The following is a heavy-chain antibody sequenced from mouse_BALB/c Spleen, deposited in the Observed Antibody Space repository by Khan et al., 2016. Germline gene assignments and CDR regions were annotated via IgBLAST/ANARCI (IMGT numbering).Heavy chain of an antibody. V-gene: IGHV3-2*02. CDR1: GYSITSDYA. CDR2: ITYSGST. CDR3: AGLPLADWYVEG. J-gene: IGHJ1*01. Sequence: EVQLQESGPGLVKPSQSLSLTCTVTGYSITSDYAWNWIRQFPGNKLEWMGYITYSGSTSYNPSLKSRISITRDTSKNQFFLQLNSVTTEDTATXYCAGLPLADWYVEGWGAEATVTVSS. D-gene: IGHD6-1*01.